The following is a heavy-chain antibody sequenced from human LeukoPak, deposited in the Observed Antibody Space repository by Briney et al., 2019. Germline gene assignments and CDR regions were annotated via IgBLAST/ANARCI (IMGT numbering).Heavy chain of an antibody. D-gene: IGHD5-18*01. CDR1: GFTFSSYG. J-gene: IGHJ4*02. Sequence: GGTLRLSCAASGFTFSSYGMSWVRQAPGKGLEWVSAISGSGGSTYYADSVKGRFTISRDNSKNTLYLQMNSLRAEDTAVYYCAKDGRTADRSSNDYWGQGTLVTVSS. CDR2: ISGSGGST. CDR3: AKDGRTADRSSNDY. V-gene: IGHV3-23*01.